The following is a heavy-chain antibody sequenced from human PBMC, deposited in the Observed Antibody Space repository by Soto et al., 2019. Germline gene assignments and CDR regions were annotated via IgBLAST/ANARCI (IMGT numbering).Heavy chain of an antibody. V-gene: IGHV1-69*02. Sequence: QVQLVQSGAEVKKPGSSVKVSCKDSGGTFSTYSMFWVRQAPGQGLEWMGRIIPILVIANYAQKFQDRVTITADKSTSTAYMELSSLRSEDTALYFCTIGSWSGEVFDIGGQGTMVTVSS. CDR2: IIPILVIA. CDR1: GGTFSTYS. D-gene: IGHD2-21*01. J-gene: IGHJ3*02. CDR3: TIGSWSGEVFDI.